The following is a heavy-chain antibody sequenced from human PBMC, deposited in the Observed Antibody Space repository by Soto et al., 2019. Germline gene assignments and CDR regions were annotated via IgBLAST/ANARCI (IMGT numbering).Heavy chain of an antibody. CDR1: GFTFSSYW. V-gene: IGHV3-74*01. J-gene: IGHJ4*02. Sequence: GGSLRLSCAASGFTFSSYWMHWVRQAPGKGLVWVSRINSDGSSTSYADSVKGRFTISRDNAKNTLYLQMNSLRAEDTAVYYCARGPRLQQWLVIFSYWGQGTLVTVSS. D-gene: IGHD6-19*01. CDR3: ARGPRLQQWLVIFSY. CDR2: INSDGSST.